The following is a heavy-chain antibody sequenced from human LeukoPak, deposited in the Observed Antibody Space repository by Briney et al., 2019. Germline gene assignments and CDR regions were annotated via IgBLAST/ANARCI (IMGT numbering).Heavy chain of an antibody. CDR3: AREGYDFWSGYPPFDY. D-gene: IGHD3-3*01. CDR1: GFTFSSYS. V-gene: IGHV3-21*01. CDR2: ISSSSSYI. Sequence: GGSLRLSCAASGFTFSSYSMNWVRQAPGKGLEWVSSISSSSSYIYYADSVKGQFTISRDNAKNSLYLQMNSLRAEDTAVYYCAREGYDFWSGYPPFDYWGQGTLVTVSS. J-gene: IGHJ4*02.